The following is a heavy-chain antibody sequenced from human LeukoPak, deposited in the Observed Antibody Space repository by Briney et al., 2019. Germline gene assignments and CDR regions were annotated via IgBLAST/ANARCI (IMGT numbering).Heavy chain of an antibody. Sequence: SQALSLTCTVSGGSISSGGYYWSWIRQHPGKGLEWIGYIYYSGSTYYNPSLKSRVTISVDTSKNQFSLKLSSVTAADTAVYYCARHERPVGYYYYYGMDVWGQGTTVTVSS. CDR3: ARHERPVGYYYYYGMDV. V-gene: IGHV4-31*03. CDR2: IYYSGST. J-gene: IGHJ6*02. D-gene: IGHD1-26*01. CDR1: GGSISSGGYY.